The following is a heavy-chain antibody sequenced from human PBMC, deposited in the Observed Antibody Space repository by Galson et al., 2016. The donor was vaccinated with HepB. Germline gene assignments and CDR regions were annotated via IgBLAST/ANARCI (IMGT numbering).Heavy chain of an antibody. CDR3: ARGHTPTSTYSYGWDSFDY. J-gene: IGHJ4*02. CDR2: INCYNGNR. Sequence: SVKVSCKASGYTFSSYGITWVRQAPGQGLEWMGWINCYNGNRNFAQNLQGRITMTTDTSTKTAYMELRSLRSDDTAVYYWARGHTPTSTYSYGWDSFDYWGQGTLVTVSS. CDR1: GYTFSSYG. D-gene: IGHD5-18*01. V-gene: IGHV1-18*01.